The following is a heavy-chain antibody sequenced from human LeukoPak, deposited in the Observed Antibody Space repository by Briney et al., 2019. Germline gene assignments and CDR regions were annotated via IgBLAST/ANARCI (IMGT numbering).Heavy chain of an antibody. CDR3: AKGDYYDFDY. D-gene: IGHD3-10*01. J-gene: IGHJ4*02. V-gene: IGHV3-23*01. Sequence: GGSLRLSCAASGFTFSNYGMNWVRQAPGKGLEWVSIITSGVGITYFADSVKGRFTISRDNSKNTLYLQMNSLRAEDTAVYYCAKGDYYDFDYWGQGTLVTVSS. CDR1: GFTFSNYG. CDR2: ITSGVGIT.